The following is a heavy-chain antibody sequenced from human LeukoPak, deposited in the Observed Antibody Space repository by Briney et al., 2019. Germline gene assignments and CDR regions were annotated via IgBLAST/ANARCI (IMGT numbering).Heavy chain of an antibody. D-gene: IGHD6-13*01. CDR2: ISSSSYI. Sequence: GGSLRLSCAASGFTFSSYSMNWVRQAPGKGLEWVSSISSSSYIYYADSVKGRFTISRDNDKHSLYLQMNSLRAEDTAVYYCAREVVAAAGTGWFDPWGQGTLVTVSS. CDR1: GFTFSSYS. V-gene: IGHV3-21*01. J-gene: IGHJ5*02. CDR3: AREVVAAAGTGWFDP.